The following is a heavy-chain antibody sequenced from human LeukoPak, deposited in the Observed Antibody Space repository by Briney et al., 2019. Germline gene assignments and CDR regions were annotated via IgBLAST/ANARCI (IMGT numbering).Heavy chain of an antibody. D-gene: IGHD4-17*01. V-gene: IGHV3-53*01. CDR3: ARDHGDYENWFDP. CDR2: IYSGGST. J-gene: IGHJ5*02. Sequence: GGSLRLSCAASGFTVSSNYMSWVRQAPGKGLEWVSVIYSGGSTYYADSVKGRFTISRDNSKNTLYLQMNSLRAEDTAVYYCARDHGDYENWFDPWGQGTLVTVSS. CDR1: GFTVSSNY.